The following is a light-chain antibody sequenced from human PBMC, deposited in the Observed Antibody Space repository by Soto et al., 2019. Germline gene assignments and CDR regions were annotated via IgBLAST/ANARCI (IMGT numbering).Light chain of an antibody. V-gene: IGLV2-8*01. CDR2: EVS. CDR3: SSYSGSTV. J-gene: IGLJ1*01. CDR1: SSDVGGYNY. Sequence: QSALTQPPSASGSPGHSVTISCTGTSSDVGGYNYVSWYQQHPGKAPKLMIYEVSKRPSGVPDRFSGSKSGNTASLTVSGLQAEDEADYYCSSYSGSTVFGTGTKVTVL.